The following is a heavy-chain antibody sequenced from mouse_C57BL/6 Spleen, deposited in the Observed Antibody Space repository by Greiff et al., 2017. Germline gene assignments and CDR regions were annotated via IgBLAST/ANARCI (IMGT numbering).Heavy chain of an antibody. CDR1: GYTFTSYW. J-gene: IGHJ4*01. Sequence: QVHVKQPGAELVKPGASVKMSCKASGYTFTSYWITWVKQRPGQGLEWIGDIYPGSGSTNYNEKFKSKATLTVDTSSSTAYMQLSSLTSEDSAVYYCARGDYDEDYYAMDYWGQGTSVTVSS. CDR3: ARGDYDEDYYAMDY. V-gene: IGHV1-55*01. D-gene: IGHD2-4*01. CDR2: IYPGSGST.